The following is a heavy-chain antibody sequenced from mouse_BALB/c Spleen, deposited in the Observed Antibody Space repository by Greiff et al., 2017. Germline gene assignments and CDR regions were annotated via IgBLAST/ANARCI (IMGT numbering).Heavy chain of an antibody. J-gene: IGHJ1*01. Sequence: EVQVVESGGGLVQPGGSLRLSCATSGFTFTDYYMSWVRQPPGKALEWLGFIRNKANGYTTEYSASVKGRFTISRDNSQSILYLQMNTLRAEDSATYYCARDNWYFDVWGAGTTVTVSS. CDR1: GFTFTDYY. V-gene: IGHV7-3*02. CDR3: ARDNWYFDV. CDR2: IRNKANGYTT.